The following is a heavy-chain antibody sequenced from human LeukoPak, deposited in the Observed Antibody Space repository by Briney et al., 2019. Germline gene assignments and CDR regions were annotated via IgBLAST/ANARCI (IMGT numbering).Heavy chain of an antibody. CDR1: RFIFNDYW. CDR3: ATTVRPNTFDY. J-gene: IGHJ4*02. D-gene: IGHD4-11*01. CDR2: TNSDGSNT. V-gene: IGHV3-74*01. Sequence: GGSLRLSCAASRFIFNDYWMHWVRQAPGKGLVWVSRTNSDGSNTHYADSVRGRFTISRDNAKNSLYLQMNSLRAEDTAVYYCATTVRPNTFDYWGQGTLVTVSS.